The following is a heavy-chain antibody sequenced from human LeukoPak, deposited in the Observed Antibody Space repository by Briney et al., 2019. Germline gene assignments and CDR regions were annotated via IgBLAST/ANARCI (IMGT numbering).Heavy chain of an antibody. CDR2: IYYRVNT. CDR1: GGSIGSSY. Sequence: SETLSLTCTVSGGSIGSSYWNWIRQPPGKGLEWIGYIYYRVNTYYNPSLNSRITISIDPSKSQFSLKLSSVTAADTAVYYCAGDTYGTDYWGQGTLVTVSA. J-gene: IGHJ4*02. D-gene: IGHD5-18*01. CDR3: AGDTYGTDY. V-gene: IGHV4-59*01.